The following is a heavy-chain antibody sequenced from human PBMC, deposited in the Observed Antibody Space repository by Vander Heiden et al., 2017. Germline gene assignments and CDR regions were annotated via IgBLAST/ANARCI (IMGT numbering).Heavy chain of an antibody. CDR1: GFTFSRYA. V-gene: IGHV3-23*01. CDR2: ISGSGAST. Sequence: EVQLLESGGGLVQPGGSLRLSCAASGFTFSRYAMSWVRQAPGKGLEWVSAISGSGASTYYADSVKGRFTISRDNSKNTLYLQMNSLRAEDTAVYYCAKVGTSNPHYYYYYGMDAWGQGTTVTVSS. CDR3: AKVGTSNPHYYYYYGMDA. D-gene: IGHD2-2*01. J-gene: IGHJ6*02.